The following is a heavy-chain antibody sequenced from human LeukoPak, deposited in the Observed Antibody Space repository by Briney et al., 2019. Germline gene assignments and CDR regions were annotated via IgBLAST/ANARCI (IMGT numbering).Heavy chain of an antibody. D-gene: IGHD5-24*01. CDR1: GFTFDDYA. J-gene: IGHJ4*02. CDR2: ISWNSGSI. CDR3: AKGRGGTITHYFDY. Sequence: PGGSLRLSCAASGFTFDDYAMHWVRQAPGKGLEWVSGISWNSGSIGYADSVKGRFTISRDNAKSSLYLQMNSLRAEDTALYYCAKGRGGTITHYFDYWGQGTLVTVSS. V-gene: IGHV3-9*01.